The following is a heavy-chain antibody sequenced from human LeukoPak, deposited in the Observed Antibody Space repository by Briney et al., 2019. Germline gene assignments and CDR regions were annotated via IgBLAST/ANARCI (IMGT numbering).Heavy chain of an antibody. CDR2: IFSSGVT. Sequence: SETLSLTCTVSGDSIANYYWSWIRQPAGKGQEYIGRIFSSGVTHYNPSLKIRVTISLDKTKNQFSLSLTSVTAADTAVYYCARDPFRSSFDFWGRGTMITVSS. V-gene: IGHV4-4*07. D-gene: IGHD2/OR15-2a*01. J-gene: IGHJ3*01. CDR1: GDSIANYY. CDR3: ARDPFRSSFDF.